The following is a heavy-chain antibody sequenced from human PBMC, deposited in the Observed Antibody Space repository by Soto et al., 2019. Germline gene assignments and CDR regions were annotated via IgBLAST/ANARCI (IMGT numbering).Heavy chain of an antibody. CDR1: GGSFSGYY. V-gene: IGHV4-34*01. Sequence: SETLSLTCAVYGGSFSGYYWSWIRQPPGKGLEWIGEINHSGSTNYNPSLKSRVTISVDTSKNQFSLKLSSVTAADTAVYYCESTLSLPVDWGQGTLVTVSS. CDR3: ESTLSLPVD. CDR2: INHSGST. J-gene: IGHJ4*02.